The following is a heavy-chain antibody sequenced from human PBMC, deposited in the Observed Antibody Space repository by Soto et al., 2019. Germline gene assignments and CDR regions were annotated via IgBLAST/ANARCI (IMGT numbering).Heavy chain of an antibody. J-gene: IGHJ4*02. CDR1: GFTFSSHA. CDR3: ARAAYTSGYYYFDH. D-gene: IGHD6-19*01. V-gene: IGHV3-33*01. Sequence: QVQLVDSGGGVVQPGESLRLSCASSGFTFSSHAMHWVRQAPGKGLEWVANIWFDGSNKNYADSVKGRFTISRDNSKNTLFLQVNSLRAEDTAIYSCARAAYTSGYYYFDHWGQGTPVTVSS. CDR2: IWFDGSNK.